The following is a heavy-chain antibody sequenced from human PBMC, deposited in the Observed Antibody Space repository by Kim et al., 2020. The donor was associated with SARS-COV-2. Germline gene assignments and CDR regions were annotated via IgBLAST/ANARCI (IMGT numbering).Heavy chain of an antibody. V-gene: IGHV5-51*01. CDR3: ARHGSGSSQYWYFDL. Sequence: GESLKISCKGSGYSFTSYWIGWVRQMPGKGLEWMGIIYPGDSDTRYSPSFQGQVTISADKSISTAYLQWSSLKASDTAMYYCARHGSGSSQYWYFDLWGRGTLVTVSS. D-gene: IGHD3-10*01. CDR1: GYSFTSYW. CDR2: IYPGDSDT. J-gene: IGHJ2*01.